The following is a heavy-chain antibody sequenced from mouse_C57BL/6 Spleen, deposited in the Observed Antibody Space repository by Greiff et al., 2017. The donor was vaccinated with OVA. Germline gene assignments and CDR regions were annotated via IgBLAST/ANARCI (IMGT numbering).Heavy chain of an antibody. CDR2: ISSGSSSI. Sequence: EVMLVESGGGLVKPGGSLKLSCAASGFTFSDYGMHWVRPAPEKGLEWVAYISSGSSSISYADTVKGRFTISSDNATNTLFQQMYSLRSEETAMYYGARPGSHYYAMDYWGQGTSVTVSS. CDR1: GFTFSDYG. J-gene: IGHJ4*01. V-gene: IGHV5-17*01. CDR3: ARPGSHYYAMDY. D-gene: IGHD4-1*01.